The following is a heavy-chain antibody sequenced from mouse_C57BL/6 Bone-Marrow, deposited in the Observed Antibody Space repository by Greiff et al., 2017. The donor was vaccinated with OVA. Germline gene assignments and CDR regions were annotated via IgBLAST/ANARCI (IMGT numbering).Heavy chain of an antibody. CDR2: IWGGGST. D-gene: IGHD1-1*01. V-gene: IGHV2-9*01. CDR3: AKLDYYGSSCYFDF. CDR1: GFSLTSYG. Sequence: VMLVESGPGLVAPSQSLSITCTVSGFSLTSYGVDWVRQPPGKGLEWLGVIWGGGSTKDNSALMSRLSISKDNSKSPVFLKMNSLHTADTAMYYCAKLDYYGSSCYFDFWGSGTTVTVSS. J-gene: IGHJ1*01.